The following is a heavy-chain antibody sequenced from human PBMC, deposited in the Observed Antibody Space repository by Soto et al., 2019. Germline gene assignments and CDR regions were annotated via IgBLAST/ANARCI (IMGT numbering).Heavy chain of an antibody. J-gene: IGHJ4*02. Sequence: EVQLVESGGGLVKPGGSLRLSCAASGFTFSSYSMNWVRQAPGKGLEWVSSISSSSSYIYYADSVKGRFTISRDNAKNSLYLQMNILRAEDTAVYYCARGLWGSGCDYWGQGTLVTVSS. CDR2: ISSSSSYI. CDR1: GFTFSSYS. V-gene: IGHV3-21*01. CDR3: ARGLWGSGCDY. D-gene: IGHD7-27*01.